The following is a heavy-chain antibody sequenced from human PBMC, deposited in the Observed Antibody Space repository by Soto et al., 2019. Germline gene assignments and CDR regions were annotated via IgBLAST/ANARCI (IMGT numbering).Heavy chain of an antibody. CDR3: ARGSLDYYGSGSSIYYFDY. J-gene: IGHJ4*02. D-gene: IGHD3-10*01. Sequence: QVQLVQSGAEVKKPGASVKVSCKASGYTFTSYGISWVRQAPGQGLEWMVWISAYNGNTNYAQKLQGRVTMTTDTTTRTAYMELRSLRSDDTAVYYCARGSLDYYGSGSSIYYFDYWGQGNLVTVSS. V-gene: IGHV1-18*01. CDR1: GYTFTSYG. CDR2: ISAYNGNT.